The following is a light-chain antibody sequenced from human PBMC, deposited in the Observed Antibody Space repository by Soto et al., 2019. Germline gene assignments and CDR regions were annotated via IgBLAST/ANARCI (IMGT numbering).Light chain of an antibody. V-gene: IGKV3-11*01. CDR3: QKPPTS. Sequence: ALAQSPVALSCSPGERATLSCRASQSVSTDLAWYQQKPGQAPRLLIYNASNRATGIPVRFAGSGSGTDFALTISSLEHEDFVLYYCQKPPTSFGGGNKVDIX. J-gene: IGKJ4*01. CDR1: QSVSTD. CDR2: NAS.